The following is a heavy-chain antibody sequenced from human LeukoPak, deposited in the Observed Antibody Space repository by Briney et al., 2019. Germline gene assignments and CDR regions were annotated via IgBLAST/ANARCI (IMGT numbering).Heavy chain of an antibody. CDR3: ARQGVGPYDFWSGYSYYMDV. Sequence: GASVKVSCKASGYTFTSYYMHWVRQAPGQGLEWMGIINPSGGSTSYAQKFQGRVTMTRDMSTSTVYMELSSLRSEDTAVYYCARQGVGPYDFWSGYSYYMDVWGKGTTVTVSS. CDR1: GYTFTSYY. CDR2: INPSGGST. J-gene: IGHJ6*03. D-gene: IGHD3-3*01. V-gene: IGHV1-46*01.